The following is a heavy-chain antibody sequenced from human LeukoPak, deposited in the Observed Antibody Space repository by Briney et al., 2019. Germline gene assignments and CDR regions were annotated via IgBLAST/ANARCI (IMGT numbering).Heavy chain of an antibody. V-gene: IGHV3-21*01. Sequence: GGSLRLSCAASGFTFSSYSMNWVRQAPGKGLEWVSSISSSSSYIYYADSVKGRFTISRDNAKNSLYLQMNSLRAEDTAVYYCARTTSYYDSSGYQRGYYYYMDVWGKGTTVTVSS. CDR1: GFTFSSYS. J-gene: IGHJ6*03. CDR2: ISSSSSYI. D-gene: IGHD3-22*01. CDR3: ARTTSYYDSSGYQRGYYYYMDV.